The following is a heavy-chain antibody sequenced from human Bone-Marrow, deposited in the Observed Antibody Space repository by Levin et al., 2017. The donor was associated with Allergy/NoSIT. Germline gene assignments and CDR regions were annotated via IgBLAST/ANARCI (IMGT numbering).Heavy chain of an antibody. D-gene: IGHD3-22*01. CDR2: ISGSGGNT. V-gene: IGHV3-23*01. CDR3: AVYGTSAYHSPFDY. Sequence: GGSLRLSCAASGFIFSNYAMNWVRQAPGKGLEWVSQISGSGGNTHYADSVKGRFTFSRDNSKNTLYLQMNSLRAEDTAVYYCAVYGTSAYHSPFDYWGQGTLVTVSS. J-gene: IGHJ4*02. CDR1: GFIFSNYA.